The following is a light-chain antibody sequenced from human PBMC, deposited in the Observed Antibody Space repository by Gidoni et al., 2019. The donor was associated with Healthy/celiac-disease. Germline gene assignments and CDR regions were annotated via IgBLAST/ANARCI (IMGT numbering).Light chain of an antibody. CDR3: QQSYSPEGLT. V-gene: IGKV1-39*01. CDR1: QSISSY. Sequence: DIQMTQSPSSLSASVGDRVTITCRASQSISSYLNWYQQKPGKAPKLLIYAASSLQSGVPSRFSGSGSGTDFTLTIGSLQPEDFATYYCQQSYSPEGLTFGGGTKVEIK. CDR2: AAS. J-gene: IGKJ4*01.